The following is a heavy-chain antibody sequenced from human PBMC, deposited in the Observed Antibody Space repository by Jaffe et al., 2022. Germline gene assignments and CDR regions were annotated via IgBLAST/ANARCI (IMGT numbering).Heavy chain of an antibody. CDR2: IRSTTYGGTT. J-gene: IGHJ4*02. V-gene: IGHV3-49*04. D-gene: IGHD3-10*01. CDR3: AREGNYYDSGTNDY. CDR1: GFTFGDYA. Sequence: EVQVVESGGGLVQPGRSLRLSCTASGFTFGDYAMSWVRQAPGKGLEWVGYIRSTTYGGTTEYAASVKGRFTISRDDSKTIAYLQMNTLKTEDTAMYYCAREGNYYDSGTNDYWGQGTLVTVSS.